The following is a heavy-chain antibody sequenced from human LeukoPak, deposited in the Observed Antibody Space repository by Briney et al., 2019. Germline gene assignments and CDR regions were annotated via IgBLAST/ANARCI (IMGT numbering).Heavy chain of an antibody. CDR1: GGSFSGYY. CDR2: INHSGST. D-gene: IGHD3-9*01. CDR3: ARGKLIRYFDWLSRQFDY. J-gene: IGHJ4*02. Sequence: SETLSLTXAVYGGSFSGYYWSWIRHAPRQGLEWIGEINHSGSTNDNPSLKSRVTISVDTSKNEFSLKLSSVTAADTAVYDCARGKLIRYFDWLSRQFDYWGQGTLVTVSS. V-gene: IGHV4-34*01.